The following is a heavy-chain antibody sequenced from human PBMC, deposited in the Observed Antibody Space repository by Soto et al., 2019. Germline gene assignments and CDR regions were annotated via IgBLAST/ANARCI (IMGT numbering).Heavy chain of an antibody. J-gene: IGHJ4*02. V-gene: IGHV3-23*01. CDR1: GFTFSSYA. CDR3: AKETLTPYYFDY. CDR2: IGGSDGST. Sequence: PGGSLRLSCATSGFTFSSYAMTWVRQAPGKGLEWVSIIGGSDGSTYYADSVKGRFTISRDNSKNTLYLQMNSLRAEDTAVYYCAKETLTPYYFDYWGQGTLVTVSS.